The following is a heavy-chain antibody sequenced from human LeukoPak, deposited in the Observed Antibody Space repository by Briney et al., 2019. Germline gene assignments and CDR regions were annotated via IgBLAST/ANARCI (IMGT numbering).Heavy chain of an antibody. CDR2: IYHSGST. Sequence: PSETLSLTCTVSGGSISSSSYYWGWIRQPPGKGLEWIGSIYHSGSTHYKSSLKSRVTISVDTSKNQFSLKLSSVTAADTAVYYCARARYESSYYRKKNWYFDLWGRGTLVTVSS. CDR3: ARARYESSYYRKKNWYFDL. V-gene: IGHV4-39*07. CDR1: GGSISSSSYY. D-gene: IGHD3-22*01. J-gene: IGHJ2*01.